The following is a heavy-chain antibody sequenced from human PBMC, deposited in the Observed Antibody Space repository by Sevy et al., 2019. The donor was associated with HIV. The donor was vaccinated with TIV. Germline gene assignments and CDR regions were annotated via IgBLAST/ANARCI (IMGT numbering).Heavy chain of an antibody. Sequence: GGSLRLSCAASGFTFDDYAMHWVRQAPGKGLEWVSTINWNSGVIGYADSVKGRFTISRDNAKNSLYLQMNSLRAEDTALYYCAKDRWQLFYYGMDVWGQGTTVTVSS. V-gene: IGHV3-9*01. D-gene: IGHD2-15*01. CDR3: AKDRWQLFYYGMDV. J-gene: IGHJ6*02. CDR2: INWNSGVI. CDR1: GFTFDDYA.